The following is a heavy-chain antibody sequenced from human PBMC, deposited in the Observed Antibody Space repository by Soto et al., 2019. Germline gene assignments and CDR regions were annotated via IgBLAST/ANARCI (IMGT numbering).Heavy chain of an antibody. Sequence: ASVKVSCKASGYPFTSYDINWVRQATGRGLEWMGWMNPNSGNTGYAQKFQGRVTMTRNTSISTAYMELRSLRSDDTAVYYCARDGGGSGYYSTAEYFQPWGQGTLVTVS. CDR3: ARDGGGSGYYSTAEYFQP. CDR1: GYPFTSYD. V-gene: IGHV1-8*01. J-gene: IGHJ1*01. CDR2: MNPNSGNT. D-gene: IGHD3-22*01.